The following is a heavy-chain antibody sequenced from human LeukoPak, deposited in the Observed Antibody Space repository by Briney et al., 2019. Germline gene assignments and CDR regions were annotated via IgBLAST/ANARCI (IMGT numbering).Heavy chain of an antibody. CDR3: ARQYDRGIMDYFDY. V-gene: IGHV5-51*01. Sequence: GESLKISCRGSGYSFTTYWIGWVRQRPGKGLEWMGIIYPGDSDARNSPSFQGQVTISADKSINTAYLQWSSLKASDTAMYYCARQYDRGIMDYFDYWGQGTLVTVSS. CDR1: GYSFTTYW. CDR2: IYPGDSDA. J-gene: IGHJ4*02. D-gene: IGHD3-22*01.